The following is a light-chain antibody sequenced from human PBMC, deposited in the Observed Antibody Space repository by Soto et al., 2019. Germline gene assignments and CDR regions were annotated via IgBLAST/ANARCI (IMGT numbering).Light chain of an antibody. J-gene: IGKJ2*01. Sequence: EIVITQSPATLSVSPGERATLSCRASQSVSSNLAWYQQKPGQSPRLLIYGASTRATGIPARFSGSGSGTEFTLTISSLQSEDFAIYYCQQCNNWPYTFGQGTKVDIK. CDR1: QSVSSN. CDR3: QQCNNWPYT. CDR2: GAS. V-gene: IGKV3-15*01.